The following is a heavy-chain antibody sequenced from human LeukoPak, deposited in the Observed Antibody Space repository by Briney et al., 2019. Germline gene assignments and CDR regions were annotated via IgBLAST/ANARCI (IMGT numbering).Heavy chain of an antibody. V-gene: IGHV4-39*01. J-gene: IGHJ5*02. CDR2: IYYSGST. CDR3: ARLTDYGDYVSWFDP. D-gene: IGHD4-17*01. Sequence: SETLSLTCTVSGGSISSSSYYWGWIRQPPGKGLEWVGSIYYSGSTYYNPSLKSRVTISVDTSKNQFSLKLSSVTAADTAVYYCARLTDYGDYVSWFDPWGQGTLVTVSS. CDR1: GGSISSSSYY.